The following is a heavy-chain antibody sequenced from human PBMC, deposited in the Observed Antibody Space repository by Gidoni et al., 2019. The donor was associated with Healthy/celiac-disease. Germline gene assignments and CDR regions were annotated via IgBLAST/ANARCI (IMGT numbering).Heavy chain of an antibody. J-gene: IGHJ4*02. V-gene: IGHV3-33*01. CDR3: ARDLRQWLVGGFDY. D-gene: IGHD6-19*01. CDR1: GFTFSSYG. Sequence: QVQLVESGGGVVQPGRSLRLSCAASGFTFSSYGMHWVRQAPGKGLEWVAVIWYDGSNKYYADSVKGRFTISRDNSKNTLYLQMNSLRAEDTAVYYCARDLRQWLVGGFDYWGQGTLVTVSS. CDR2: IWYDGSNK.